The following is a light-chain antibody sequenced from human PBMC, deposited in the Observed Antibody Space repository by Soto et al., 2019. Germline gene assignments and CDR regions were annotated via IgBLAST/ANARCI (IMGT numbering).Light chain of an antibody. CDR3: AAWDDSLNGWV. CDR1: SSKIGSNT. CDR2: STN. Sequence: QLVLTQPPSASGTPGQKVTISCSRSSSKIGSNTVNWYQHFPGTSPKLLIHSTNQRPSGVPDRFSGSKSGTSASLAISGLQSEDEADYYCAAWDDSLNGWVFGGGTKLTVL. J-gene: IGLJ3*02. V-gene: IGLV1-44*01.